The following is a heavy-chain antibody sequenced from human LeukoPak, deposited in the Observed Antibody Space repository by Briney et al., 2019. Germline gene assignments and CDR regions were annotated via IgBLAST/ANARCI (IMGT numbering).Heavy chain of an antibody. CDR2: ISGDGVST. Sequence: GGSLRLSCVASGLPIGDFAMHWVRQAPGQGLEWVSLISGDGVSTFFADSVKGRFSISRDNSKNSLFLGMSSLRTEDTAMYYCARESGKFDYWGQGTLVAVSS. CDR1: GLPIGDFA. V-gene: IGHV3-43*02. J-gene: IGHJ4*02. CDR3: ARESGKFDY.